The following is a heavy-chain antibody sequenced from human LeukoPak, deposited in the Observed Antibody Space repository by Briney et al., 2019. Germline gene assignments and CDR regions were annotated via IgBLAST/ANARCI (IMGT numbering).Heavy chain of an antibody. CDR3: AASYYDILTGYSPADF. CDR2: ISAYNGNT. V-gene: IGHV1-18*01. Sequence: AASVKVSCKASGYTFTSYGISWVRQAPGQGLEWMGWISAYNGNTNYAQKLQGRVTITTDTSTSTAYMELRSLRSDDTAVHYCAASYYDILTGYSPADFWGQGTLVTVSS. D-gene: IGHD3-9*01. J-gene: IGHJ4*02. CDR1: GYTFTSYG.